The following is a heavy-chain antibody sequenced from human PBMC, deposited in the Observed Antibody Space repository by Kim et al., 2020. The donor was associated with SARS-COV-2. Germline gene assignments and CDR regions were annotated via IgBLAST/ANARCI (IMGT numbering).Heavy chain of an antibody. CDR3: ATSSGGVGAYDAFDI. Sequence: ASVKVSCKVSGYTLTELSMHWVRQAPGKGLEWMGGFDPEDGETIYAQKFQGRVTMTEDTSTDTAYMELSSLRSEDTAVYYCATSSGGVGAYDAFDIWGQGTMVTVSS. CDR2: FDPEDGET. V-gene: IGHV1-24*01. D-gene: IGHD1-26*01. CDR1: GYTLTELS. J-gene: IGHJ3*02.